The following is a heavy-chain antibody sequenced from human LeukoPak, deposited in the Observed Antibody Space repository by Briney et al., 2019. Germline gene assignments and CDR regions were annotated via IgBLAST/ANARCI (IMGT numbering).Heavy chain of an antibody. J-gene: IGHJ4*02. Sequence: PGGSLRLSCAASGFTFSSYGMHWVRQAPGKGLEWVAVISYDGSNKYYADSVKGRFTISRDNSKNTLYLQMNSLRAEDTAVYYCAKVHYDSSGSTFDYWGQGTLVTVSS. CDR2: ISYDGSNK. CDR1: GFTFSSYG. CDR3: AKVHYDSSGSTFDY. V-gene: IGHV3-30*18. D-gene: IGHD3-22*01.